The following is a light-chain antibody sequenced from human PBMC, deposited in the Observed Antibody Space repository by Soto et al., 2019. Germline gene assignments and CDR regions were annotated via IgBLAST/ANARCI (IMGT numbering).Light chain of an antibody. J-gene: IGKJ1*01. CDR1: QSVSSS. CDR2: GAF. Sequence: EIVMTQSPVTPSVSPGESATLSCRASQSVSSSLAWYQQKPGQAPRVLIYGAFTRATGIPARFSGSGSGTEFTLTISSLLSEDFAVYYCQQYNSWPPAFGQGTKVDIK. V-gene: IGKV3-15*01. CDR3: QQYNSWPPA.